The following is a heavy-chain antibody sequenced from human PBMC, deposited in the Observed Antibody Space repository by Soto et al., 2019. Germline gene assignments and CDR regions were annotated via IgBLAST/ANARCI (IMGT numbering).Heavy chain of an antibody. CDR1: GYTFTSYG. CDR3: ARSPITGVLQHNWFDP. D-gene: IGHD7-27*01. CDR2: ISAYNGNT. J-gene: IGHJ5*02. Sequence: QVQLVQSGAEVKKPGASVKVSCKASGYTFTSYGISWVRQAPGQGLEWMGWISAYNGNTNYAQKLQGRVTMTTDTSTSTAYMELRSLRSDVTAVYYCARSPITGVLQHNWFDPWGQGTLVTVSS. V-gene: IGHV1-18*01.